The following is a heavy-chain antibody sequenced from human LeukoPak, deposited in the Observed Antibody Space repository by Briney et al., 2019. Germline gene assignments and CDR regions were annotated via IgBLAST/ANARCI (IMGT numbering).Heavy chain of an antibody. J-gene: IGHJ6*02. Sequence: GGSLRLSCAASGFTFSSYSMNWVRQAPGKGLEWVSSISSSSSYIYYADSVKGRFTNSRGNAKNSLYLQMNSLRAEDTAVYYCARAPEWLLSYGMDVWGQGTTVTVSS. CDR1: GFTFSSYS. CDR3: ARAPEWLLSYGMDV. CDR2: ISSSSSYI. V-gene: IGHV3-21*01. D-gene: IGHD3-3*01.